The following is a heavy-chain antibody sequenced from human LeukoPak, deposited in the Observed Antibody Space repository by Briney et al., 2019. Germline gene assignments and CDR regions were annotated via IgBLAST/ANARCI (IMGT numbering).Heavy chain of an antibody. Sequence: GGSLRLSCAASGFTFSSYWMHWVRQAPGKGLVWVSRINSDGSITTYADSVKGRFTISRDNSKNTLYMQMNSLRGEDTAVYYCAREVLVYTAMVGFDPWGQGTLVTVSS. V-gene: IGHV3-74*01. J-gene: IGHJ5*02. CDR2: INSDGSIT. CDR1: GFTFSSYW. CDR3: AREVLVYTAMVGFDP. D-gene: IGHD5-18*01.